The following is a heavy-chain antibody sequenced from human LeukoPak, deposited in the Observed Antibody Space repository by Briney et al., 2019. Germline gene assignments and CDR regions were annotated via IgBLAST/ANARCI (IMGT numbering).Heavy chain of an antibody. CDR2: INPNSGGT. J-gene: IGHJ4*02. D-gene: IGHD2-8*01. CDR3: ARATYRYCTNGVCYIAPDY. CDR1: GYTFTGNF. Sequence: ASVKVSCKASGYTFTGNFIHWVRQAPGQGLEWMGWINPNSGGTNYAQKFQGRVTMTRDTTISTAYLELSRLRSDDTAVYYCARATYRYCTNGVCYIAPDYWGQGTLVTVSS. V-gene: IGHV1-2*02.